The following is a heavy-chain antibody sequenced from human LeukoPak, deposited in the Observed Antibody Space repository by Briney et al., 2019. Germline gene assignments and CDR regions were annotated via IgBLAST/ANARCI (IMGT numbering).Heavy chain of an antibody. CDR3: ARVSHYGDYCYYYYMDV. J-gene: IGHJ6*03. D-gene: IGHD4-17*01. CDR2: IYYSGST. V-gene: IGHV4-59*01. Sequence: SETLSLTCTVSRGSISSYYWSWIRQPPGKGLEWIGYIYYSGSTNYNPSLKSRVTISVDTSKNQFSLKLSSVTAADTAVYYCARVSHYGDYCYYYYMDVWGKGTTVTLSS. CDR1: RGSISSYY.